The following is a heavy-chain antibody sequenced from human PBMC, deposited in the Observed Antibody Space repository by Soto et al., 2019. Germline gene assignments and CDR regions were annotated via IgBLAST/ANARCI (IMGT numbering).Heavy chain of an antibody. V-gene: IGHV5-51*01. D-gene: IGHD3-3*01. CDR3: ARHAYDFWSGHPNPRYYYGMDV. CDR2: IYPGDSNT. J-gene: IGHJ6*02. CDR1: GCSFTSYW. Sequence: GESLKISCKGSGCSFTSYWIVWVRQMPGKGLEWMGIIYPGDSNTRYSPSLQGQVTISVDKSISTAYLQWSSLKATDTAMYYCARHAYDFWSGHPNPRYYYGMDVWGQGTTVTVSS.